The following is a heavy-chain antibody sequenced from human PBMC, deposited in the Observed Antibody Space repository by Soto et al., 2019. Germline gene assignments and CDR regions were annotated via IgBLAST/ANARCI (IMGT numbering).Heavy chain of an antibody. CDR1: GFTFSSYW. J-gene: IGHJ4*01. V-gene: IGHV3-74*01. CDR2: INSDGSST. CDR3: ARVAAGRRTIEY. D-gene: IGHD6-13*01. Sequence: GGSLRLSCAASGFTFSSYWMHWVRQAPGKGLVWVSRINSDGSSTSYADSVKGRFTISRDNAKNTLYLQMNSLRAEDTAGYYCARVAAGRRTIEYWGHGTPVTVSS.